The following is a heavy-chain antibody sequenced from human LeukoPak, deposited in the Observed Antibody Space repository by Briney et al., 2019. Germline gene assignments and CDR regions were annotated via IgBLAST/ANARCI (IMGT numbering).Heavy chain of an antibody. V-gene: IGHV3-30*18. CDR3: AKDASTVTLHADY. CDR2: LSYDGSNR. D-gene: IGHD4-17*01. Sequence: GGSLRLSRAASGFTFSSFGFHWVRQAPGKGLEWVAVLSYDGSNRYYADSVKGRFTISRDNSKNTLYLQMNSLRAEDTAVYYCAKDASTVTLHADYWGQGTLVTVSS. J-gene: IGHJ4*02. CDR1: GFTFSSFG.